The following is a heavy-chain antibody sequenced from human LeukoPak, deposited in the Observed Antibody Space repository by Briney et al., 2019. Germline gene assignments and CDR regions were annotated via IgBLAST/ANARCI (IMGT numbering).Heavy chain of an antibody. CDR2: MNPNSGNT. Sequence: EASVKVSCKASGYTFTSYDINWVRQATGQGLEWMGWMNPNSGNTGYAQKFQGRVTMTRNTSISTAYMELSSLRSEDTAVYYCAGAIGYCSGDSCHGGYWFDPWGQGTLVTVSS. J-gene: IGHJ5*02. CDR1: GYTFTSYD. CDR3: AGAIGYCSGDSCHGGYWFDP. V-gene: IGHV1-8*01. D-gene: IGHD2-15*01.